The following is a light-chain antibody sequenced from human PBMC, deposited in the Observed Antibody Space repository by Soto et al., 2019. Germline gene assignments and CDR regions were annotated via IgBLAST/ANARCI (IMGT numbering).Light chain of an antibody. Sequence: EIVLTQSPGTLSLSPGERATLSCRASQSVSSAYLAWYQQKPGQAPRLLISGASSTATGIPDRFSGSGSGTDRRVTILGLEPEDFAVYYCQQYGGSAPITFGQGTRLDIK. CDR2: GAS. J-gene: IGKJ5*01. CDR1: QSVSSAY. V-gene: IGKV3-20*01. CDR3: QQYGGSAPIT.